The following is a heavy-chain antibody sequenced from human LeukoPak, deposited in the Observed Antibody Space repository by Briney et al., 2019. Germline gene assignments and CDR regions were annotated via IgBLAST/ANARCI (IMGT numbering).Heavy chain of an antibody. D-gene: IGHD6-13*01. V-gene: IGHV2-70*11. J-gene: IGHJ5*01. Sequence: SGPTPVNPTQTLTLTCTFSGFSLTTSGMCVSWIRQPPGKALEWLARIDWDDDTYHSTSLKTRLTISKDTSKNLVVLTMTNMDPVDTATYYCARTLAASNLFDSWGQGTLVTVSS. CDR3: ARTLAASNLFDS. CDR1: GFSLTTSGMC. CDR2: IDWDDDT.